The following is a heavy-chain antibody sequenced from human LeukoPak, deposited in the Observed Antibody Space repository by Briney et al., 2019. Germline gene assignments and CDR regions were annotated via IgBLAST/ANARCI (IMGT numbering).Heavy chain of an antibody. Sequence: SETLSLTCTVSGGSISRGSYYWGWIRQPPGKGLQWIGSISYSGNTYSNPSLVSRVTMSVDTSKNQFSLKLSSVTAADTAVYYCGRDRRATYYYDSSGYYSDFWGQGTLVTVSS. CDR2: ISYSGNT. CDR1: GGSISRGSYY. D-gene: IGHD3-22*01. CDR3: GRDRRATYYYDSSGYYSDF. J-gene: IGHJ4*02. V-gene: IGHV4-39*07.